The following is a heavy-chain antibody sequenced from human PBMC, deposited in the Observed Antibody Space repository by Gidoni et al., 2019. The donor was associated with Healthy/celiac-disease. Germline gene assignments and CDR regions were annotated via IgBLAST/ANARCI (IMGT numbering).Heavy chain of an antibody. D-gene: IGHD3-10*01. V-gene: IGHV2-26*01. Sequence: QVTLKESGPVLVKPTETLTLTCTVSGFSLSNARMGVSWIRQPPGKALEWLAHIFSNDEKSYSTSLKSRLTISKDTSKSQVVLTMTNMDPVDTATYYCARDSITMVRGATAHNYYYYYGMDVWGQGTTVAVSS. J-gene: IGHJ6*02. CDR2: IFSNDEK. CDR1: GFSLSNARMG. CDR3: ARDSITMVRGATAHNYYYYYGMDV.